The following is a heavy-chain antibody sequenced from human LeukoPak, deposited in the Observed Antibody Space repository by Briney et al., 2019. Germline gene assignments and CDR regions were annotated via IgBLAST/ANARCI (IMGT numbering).Heavy chain of an antibody. Sequence: SETLSLTCTVSGGSISSYYWSWIRQPPGKGLEWIGYIYYSGSTNYNSSLKSRVTISVDTSKNQFSLKLSSVTAADTAVYYCARDCFSTGWESLCYWGQGTLVTVSS. CDR3: ARDCFSTGWESLCY. D-gene: IGHD1-26*01. V-gene: IGHV4-59*01. CDR1: GGSISSYY. J-gene: IGHJ4*02. CDR2: IYYSGST.